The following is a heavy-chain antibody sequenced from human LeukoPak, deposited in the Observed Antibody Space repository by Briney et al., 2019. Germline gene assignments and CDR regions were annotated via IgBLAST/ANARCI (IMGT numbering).Heavy chain of an antibody. CDR2: IYSSGRP. CDR1: GGSISSGDYC. D-gene: IGHD5-18*01. Sequence: SQTLSLTCTVSGGSISSGDYCWSWIRQPPGKGREWIGYIYSSGRPYYNPSLKSRLTISVDTSKNQFSLKLSSVTAADTAVYYCAGVGQGYAGFDPWGQGTLVTVSP. J-gene: IGHJ5*02. V-gene: IGHV4-30-4*01. CDR3: AGVGQGYAGFDP.